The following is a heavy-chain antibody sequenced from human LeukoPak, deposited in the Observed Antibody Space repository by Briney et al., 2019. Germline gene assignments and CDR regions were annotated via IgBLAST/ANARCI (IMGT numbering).Heavy chain of an antibody. D-gene: IGHD2-2*01. CDR2: INTNTGNP. V-gene: IGHV7-4-1*02. Sequence: VASVKVSCKASGYTFTSYAMNWVRQAPGQGLEWMGWINTNTGNPTYAQGFTGRFVFSLDTSVSTAYLQISSLKAEDTAVYYCARDPAPAKDYYGMDVWGQGTTVTVSS. J-gene: IGHJ6*02. CDR1: GYTFTSYA. CDR3: ARDPAPAKDYYGMDV.